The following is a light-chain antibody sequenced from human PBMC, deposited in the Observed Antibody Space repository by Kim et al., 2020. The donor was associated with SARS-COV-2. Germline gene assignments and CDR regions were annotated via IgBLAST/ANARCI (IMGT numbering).Light chain of an antibody. CDR3: CSYAGSYTFV. J-gene: IGLJ3*02. Sequence: GQYVTISCTGTSSDVGGYNYVSWYQQHPGKAPKLMIDDVSKRPSGVPDRVSGSKSGNTASLTISGLQAEDEADYYCCSYAGSYTFVFGGGTQLTVL. V-gene: IGLV2-11*01. CDR1: SSDVGGYNY. CDR2: DVS.